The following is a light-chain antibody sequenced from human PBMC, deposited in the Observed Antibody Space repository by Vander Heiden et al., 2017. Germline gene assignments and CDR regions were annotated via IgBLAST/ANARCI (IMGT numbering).Light chain of an antibody. V-gene: IGKV1-27*01. Sequence: DIQMTQSPSSLSASVGDRVTITCRASQGIGNYLAWYQQIPGKVPKPLIYAASTLQSGVPSRFSGSGSGTDFTLSISSLQPEDVATYYCQTYNSAPYTFGQGTKLEIK. CDR3: QTYNSAPYT. CDR2: AAS. CDR1: QGIGNY. J-gene: IGKJ2*01.